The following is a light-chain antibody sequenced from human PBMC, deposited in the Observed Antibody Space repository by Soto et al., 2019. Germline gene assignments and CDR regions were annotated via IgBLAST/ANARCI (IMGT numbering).Light chain of an antibody. CDR3: ATWDDSLNGWV. V-gene: IGLV1-44*01. Sequence: QSVLTQPPSASGTPGQRVSISCSGNSSNIGSNTVNWYHQLPGTAPTLLIKSNNQRPSGIPDRFSGSKSGTSASLAISGLQSEDEADYYCATWDDSLNGWVFGGGTKLPVL. CDR1: SSNIGSNT. CDR2: SNN. J-gene: IGLJ3*02.